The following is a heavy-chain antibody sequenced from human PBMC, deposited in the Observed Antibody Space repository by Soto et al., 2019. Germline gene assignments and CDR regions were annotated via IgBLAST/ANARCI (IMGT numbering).Heavy chain of an antibody. J-gene: IGHJ4*02. CDR3: ARDIASPGGDYFDS. D-gene: IGHD2-21*01. CDR2: ISTGGAYM. Sequence: EVQLVESGGGLVKAGGSLRLFCTASGFTFRNYNMNWVRQAPGKGLEWVSSISTGGAYMFYADSVKGRFTISRDHAQNSLLLQIDSPRAEDTAVYYCARDIASPGGDYFDSWGQGTLVTVSS. V-gene: IGHV3-21*06. CDR1: GFTFRNYN.